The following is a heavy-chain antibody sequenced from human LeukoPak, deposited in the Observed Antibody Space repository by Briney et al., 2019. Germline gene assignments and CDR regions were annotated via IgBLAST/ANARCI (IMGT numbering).Heavy chain of an antibody. D-gene: IGHD5-18*01. J-gene: IGHJ6*02. CDR2: IYYSGST. CDR3: AGYSYGYGMDV. Sequence: PSETLSLTCTVSGGSISSYYWSWIRQPPGKGLEWIGYIYYSGSTNYNPSLKSRVTISVDTSKNQISLKLSSVTAADTAVYYCAGYSYGYGMDVWGQGTTVTVSS. CDR1: GGSISSYY. V-gene: IGHV4-59*01.